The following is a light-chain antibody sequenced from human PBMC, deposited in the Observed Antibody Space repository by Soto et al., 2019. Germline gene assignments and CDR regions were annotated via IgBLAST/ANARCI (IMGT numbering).Light chain of an antibody. V-gene: IGKV3-20*01. CDR3: QQYATSPLT. Sequence: EIVLTQSPGTLSLSPGERATLSCRASQTVAKNFVAWYQQMPGQTPRLLIHGASNRATCIPDRISGSGSGTDFTLTISRLEPEDVAVYYCQQYATSPLTFGGGTKVEIK. CDR2: GAS. J-gene: IGKJ4*01. CDR1: QTVAKNF.